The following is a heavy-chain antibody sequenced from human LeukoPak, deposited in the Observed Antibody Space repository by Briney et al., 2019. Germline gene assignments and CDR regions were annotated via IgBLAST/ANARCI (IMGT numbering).Heavy chain of an antibody. D-gene: IGHD3-22*01. Sequence: PGGSLRLSCAASGFTFSSYAMSWVRQAPGKGLEWVSAISTTGGSTDYADSVKGRFTISRDNSKNTLYPQMNSLRAEDTAVYYCAKHAKFYYDSSGYLDYWGQGTLVTVSS. CDR3: AKHAKFYYDSSGYLDY. J-gene: IGHJ4*02. CDR1: GFTFSSYA. V-gene: IGHV3-23*01. CDR2: ISTTGGST.